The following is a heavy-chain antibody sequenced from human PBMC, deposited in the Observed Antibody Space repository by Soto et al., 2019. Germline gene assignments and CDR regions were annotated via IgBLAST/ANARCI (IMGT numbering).Heavy chain of an antibody. J-gene: IGHJ3*02. Sequence: QVQLQESGPGLVKPSQTLSLTCTVSGGSISSGGYYWSWIRQHPGKGLEWIGYIYYSGSTCYNPSLKSRVTISVDTSKNQFSLKLSSVTAADTAVYYCARDNRITMVRGVITAFDIWGQGTMVTVSS. CDR1: GGSISSGGYY. D-gene: IGHD3-10*01. CDR3: ARDNRITMVRGVITAFDI. V-gene: IGHV4-31*03. CDR2: IYYSGST.